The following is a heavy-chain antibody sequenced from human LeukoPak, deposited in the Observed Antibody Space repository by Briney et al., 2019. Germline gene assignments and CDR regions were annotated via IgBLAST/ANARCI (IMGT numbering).Heavy chain of an antibody. D-gene: IGHD2-21*02. Sequence: SEILSLTCAVYGGSFSGYYWSWIRQPPGKGLEWIGEINHSGSTNYNPSLKSRVTISVDTSKNQFSLKLSSVTAADTAVYYCARAGGLVTAIARWGQGTLVTVSS. V-gene: IGHV4-34*01. CDR2: INHSGST. J-gene: IGHJ4*02. CDR3: ARAGGLVTAIAR. CDR1: GGSFSGYY.